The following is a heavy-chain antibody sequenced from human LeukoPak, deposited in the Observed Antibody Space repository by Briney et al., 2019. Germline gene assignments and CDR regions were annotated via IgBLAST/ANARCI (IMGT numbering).Heavy chain of an antibody. Sequence: SETLSLTCTVSGGSISSSSYYWGWIRQPPGKGLEWIASIYYSGSTYYNPSLKSRVTISVDTSKNQFSLKLSSVTAADTAVYYCATSRYYCDSSGYYNGAAFDIWGQGTMVTVSS. CDR1: GGSISSSSYY. CDR2: IYYSGST. CDR3: ATSRYYCDSSGYYNGAAFDI. D-gene: IGHD3-22*01. V-gene: IGHV4-39*01. J-gene: IGHJ3*02.